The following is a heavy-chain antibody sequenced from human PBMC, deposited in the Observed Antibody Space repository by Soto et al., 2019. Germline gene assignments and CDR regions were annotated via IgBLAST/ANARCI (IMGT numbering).Heavy chain of an antibody. V-gene: IGHV3-21*01. CDR1: GVTFSSYS. Sequence: GGSLRLSCAASGVTFSSYSMNWVRQAPGKGLEWVSSISSSSSYIYYADSVKGRFTISRDNAKNSLYLQMNSLRAEDTAVYYCARDKAVGIAVAVYYYYYGMDVWGQGTTVTVSS. CDR2: ISSSSSYI. J-gene: IGHJ6*02. CDR3: ARDKAVGIAVAVYYYYYGMDV. D-gene: IGHD6-19*01.